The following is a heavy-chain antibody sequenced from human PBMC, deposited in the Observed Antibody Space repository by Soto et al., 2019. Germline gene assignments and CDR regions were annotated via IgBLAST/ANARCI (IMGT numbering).Heavy chain of an antibody. D-gene: IGHD4-4*01. CDR2: IDPSGGST. CDR1: GYTVTRHY. V-gene: IGHV1-46*03. J-gene: IGHJ4*02. Sequence: QVQLVQSGAEVKKPGASVKVSCKASGYTVTRHYMHWVRQAPGQGLEWMGIIDPSGGSTTYAQKFQDRITITRDKTTRTVYLELSSLRSDDTAIYSCTRRSTVVTLDYLDSWGQGTLVTVSS. CDR3: TRRSTVVTLDYLDS.